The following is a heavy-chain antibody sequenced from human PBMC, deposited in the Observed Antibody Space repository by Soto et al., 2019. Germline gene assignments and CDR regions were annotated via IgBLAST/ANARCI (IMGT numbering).Heavy chain of an antibody. CDR1: GGSFSGYY. J-gene: IGHJ4*02. CDR2: INHSGST. D-gene: IGHD1-26*01. V-gene: IGHV4-34*01. Sequence: PSETLSLTCAVYGGSFSGYYWSWIRQPPGKGLEWIGEINHSGSTNYNPSLKSRVTISVDTSKNQFSLKLSSVTAADTAVYYCARGRMASGIDYWGQGTLVTVSS. CDR3: ARGRMASGIDY.